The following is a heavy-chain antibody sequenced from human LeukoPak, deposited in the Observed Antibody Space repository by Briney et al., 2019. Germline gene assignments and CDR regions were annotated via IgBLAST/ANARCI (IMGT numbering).Heavy chain of an antibody. CDR3: AREKEGFDY. CDR1: GYSISSGYY. V-gene: IGHV4-38-2*02. CDR2: IYHSGST. J-gene: IGHJ4*02. Sequence: SETLSLTCTVSGYSISSGYYWGWIRQPPGKGLEWIGSIYHSGSTYYNPSLKSRVTISVDTSKNQFSLKLSSVTAADTAVYYCAREKEGFDYSGQGTLVTVSS.